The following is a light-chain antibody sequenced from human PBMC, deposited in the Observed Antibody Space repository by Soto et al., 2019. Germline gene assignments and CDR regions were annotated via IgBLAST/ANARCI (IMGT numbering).Light chain of an antibody. Sequence: QSALTQPASVSGSPGQSITISCTGTSSDVGGYNNVSWYQQHPGKAPKLMIYDVSNRPSGVSNRFSGSKSGNTASLTISGLQAEDEADYYCSSYTSSSRGYVFGTGTKLTVL. CDR2: DVS. J-gene: IGLJ1*01. CDR3: SSYTSSSRGYV. V-gene: IGLV2-14*01. CDR1: SSDVGGYNN.